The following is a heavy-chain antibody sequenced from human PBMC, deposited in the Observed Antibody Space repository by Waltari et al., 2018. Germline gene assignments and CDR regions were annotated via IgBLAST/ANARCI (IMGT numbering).Heavy chain of an antibody. Sequence: QVQLVQSGAEVKKPGDSVRVSCKASLYSFLNTDITWVRQATGQGLEGMGWMNPNSGDTGYAKKFQGRVTMTRDTPINTAYMEVRSLRSEDTGVYYCTRGLFDSWGQGTPVIVYS. J-gene: IGHJ4*02. CDR3: TRGLFDS. CDR1: LYSFLNTD. CDR2: MNPNSGDT. V-gene: IGHV1-8*01.